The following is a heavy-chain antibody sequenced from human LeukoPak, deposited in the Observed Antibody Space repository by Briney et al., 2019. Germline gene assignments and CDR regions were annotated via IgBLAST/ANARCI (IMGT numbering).Heavy chain of an antibody. V-gene: IGHV1-2*02. J-gene: IGHJ6*03. CDR2: INPNSGGT. Sequence: ASVKVSCKASGYTFTVYYMHWVRQAPGQGLEWMGWINPNSGGTNYAQKFQGRVTMTRDTSISTAYMELSRLRSDDTAVYYCARDPVCIAAADGCNYYYCMDVWGKGTTVTVSS. CDR3: ARDPVCIAAADGCNYYYCMDV. CDR1: GYTFTVYY. D-gene: IGHD6-13*01.